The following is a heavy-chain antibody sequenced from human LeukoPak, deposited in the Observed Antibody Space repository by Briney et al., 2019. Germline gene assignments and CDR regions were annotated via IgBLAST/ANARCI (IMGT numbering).Heavy chain of an antibody. CDR3: ARHVVGAAAGRLAYYYMDV. CDR1: GVSFSGYY. D-gene: IGHD6-13*01. CDR2: INHSGST. J-gene: IGHJ6*03. Sequence: SETLSLTCAVYGVSFSGYYWSWIRQPPGKGLEWIGEINHSGSTNYNPSLKSRVTISVDTSKNQFSLKLSSVTAADTAVYYCARHVVGAAAGRLAYYYMDVWGKGTTVTISS. V-gene: IGHV4-34*01.